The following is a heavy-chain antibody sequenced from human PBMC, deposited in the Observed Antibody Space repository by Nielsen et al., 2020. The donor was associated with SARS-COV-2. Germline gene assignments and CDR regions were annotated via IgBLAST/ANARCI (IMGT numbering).Heavy chain of an antibody. CDR2: IWYDGSNK. J-gene: IGHJ4*02. D-gene: IGHD3-16*01. Sequence: GESLKISCTASGFTVSSNYMSWVRQAPGKGLEWVAVIWYDGSNKYYADSVKGRFTISRDNSKNTLYLQMNSLRAEDTAVYYCARWGHADFDYWGQGTLVTVSS. CDR3: ARWGHADFDY. V-gene: IGHV3-33*08. CDR1: GFTVSSNY.